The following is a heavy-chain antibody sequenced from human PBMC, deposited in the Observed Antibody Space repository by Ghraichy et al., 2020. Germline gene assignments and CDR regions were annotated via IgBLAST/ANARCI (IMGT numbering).Heavy chain of an antibody. D-gene: IGHD6-19*01. CDR2: INHSGST. V-gene: IGHV4-34*01. Sequence: SETLSLTCAVYGGSFSGYYWSWIRQPPGKGLEWIGEINHSGSTNYNPSLKSRVTISVDTSKNQFSLKLSSVTAADTAVYYCARGHRSSGFIDYWGQGTLVTVSS. J-gene: IGHJ4*02. CDR3: ARGHRSSGFIDY. CDR1: GGSFSGYY.